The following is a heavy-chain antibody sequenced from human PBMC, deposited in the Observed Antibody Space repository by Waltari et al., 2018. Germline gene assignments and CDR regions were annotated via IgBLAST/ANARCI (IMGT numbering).Heavy chain of an antibody. CDR2: INHSGRT. CDR3: ASSTYYYDSSGYSFDY. J-gene: IGHJ4*02. V-gene: IGHV4-34*01. CDR1: GGSFSGYY. Sequence: QVQLQQWGAGLLKPSETLSLTCAVYGGSFSGYYWSWIRQPPGKGLEWIGGINHSGRTNYNPSLKSRVTISVDTSKNQFSLKLSSVTAADTAVYYCASSTYYYDSSGYSFDYWGQGTLVTVSS. D-gene: IGHD3-22*01.